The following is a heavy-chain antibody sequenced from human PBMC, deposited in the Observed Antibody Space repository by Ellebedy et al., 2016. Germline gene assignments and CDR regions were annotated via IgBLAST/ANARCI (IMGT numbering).Heavy chain of an antibody. J-gene: IGHJ4*02. Sequence: GRSLRLSCAASGFTFSDYYMSWIRQAPGKGLEWVSYISSSSTYTNYADSVKGRFTISRDNAKNSLYLQMNSPRAEDTAVYYCAREENWVAPPHFDYWGQGTLVTVSS. CDR2: ISSSSTYT. CDR3: AREENWVAPPHFDY. D-gene: IGHD2-15*01. V-gene: IGHV3-11*06. CDR1: GFTFSDYY.